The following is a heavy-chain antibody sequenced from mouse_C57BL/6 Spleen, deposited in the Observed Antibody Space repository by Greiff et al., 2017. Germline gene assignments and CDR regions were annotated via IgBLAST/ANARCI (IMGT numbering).Heavy chain of an antibody. V-gene: IGHV1-52*01. CDR2: IDPSDSET. J-gene: IGHJ1*03. Sequence: QVQLQQPGAELVRPGSSVKLSCKASGYTFTSYWMHWVKQRPIQGLEWIGNIDPSDSETHYNQKFKDKATLTVDKSSSTAYMQLSSLTSEDSAVYYCAREDGSSLYWYFDVWGTGTTVTVSS. D-gene: IGHD1-1*01. CDR1: GYTFTSYW. CDR3: AREDGSSLYWYFDV.